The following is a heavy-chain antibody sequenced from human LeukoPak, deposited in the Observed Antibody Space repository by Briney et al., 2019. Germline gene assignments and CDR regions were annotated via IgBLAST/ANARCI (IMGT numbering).Heavy chain of an antibody. V-gene: IGHV4-39*01. Sequence: PSETLSLTCTVSGGSISSSSYYWGWIRQPPGKGLEWIGSIYYSGSTYYNPSLKSRVTISVDTSKNQLSLKLSSVTAADTAVYYCARHSMSTDAFDIWGQGTMVTVSS. CDR2: IYYSGST. J-gene: IGHJ3*02. CDR3: ARHSMSTDAFDI. CDR1: GGSISSSSYY.